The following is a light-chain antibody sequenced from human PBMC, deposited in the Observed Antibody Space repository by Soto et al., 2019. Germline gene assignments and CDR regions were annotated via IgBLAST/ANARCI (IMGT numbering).Light chain of an antibody. CDR3: QQYDNLPFT. CDR1: HDISNY. V-gene: IGKV1-33*01. Sequence: DIQMTQSPSSLSASVGDRDTITCQASHDISNYLNWYQQKPGKAPKLLIYDASNLETGVPSRFSGSGSGTDFTFTISSLQPEDIATYYCQQYDNLPFTFGGGTKVDIK. J-gene: IGKJ4*01. CDR2: DAS.